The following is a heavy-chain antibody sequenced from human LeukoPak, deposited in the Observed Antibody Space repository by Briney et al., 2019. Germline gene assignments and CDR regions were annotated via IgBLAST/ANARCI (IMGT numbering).Heavy chain of an antibody. D-gene: IGHD3-3*01. CDR1: GFTFSSYS. J-gene: IGHJ6*03. CDR3: ARGGSQYDFWSGYPYYYYYYMDV. V-gene: IGHV3-21*01. CDR2: ISSSSSYI. Sequence: GGSLRLSCAASGFTFSSYSMNWVRQAPGKGLEWVSSISSSSSYIYYADSVKGRFTISRDNAKNSLYLQMNSLRAEDTAVYFCARGGSQYDFWSGYPYYYYYYMDVWGKGTTVTVSS.